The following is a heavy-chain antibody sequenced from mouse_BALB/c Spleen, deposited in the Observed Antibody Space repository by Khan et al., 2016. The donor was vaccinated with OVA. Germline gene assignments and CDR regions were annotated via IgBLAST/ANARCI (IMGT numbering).Heavy chain of an antibody. J-gene: IGHJ2*01. CDR2: IYPGNSDT. Sequence: VQLKESGTVLARPGASVKMSCKASGYTFTNYWMHWVKQRPGQGLEWIGTIYPGNSDTNYNQKFTGKAQLTAVTSTSTAYMELSSLTNEDSAVYYGARNGFGNYESWDYWGQGTTLTVSS. CDR3: ARNGFGNYESWDY. D-gene: IGHD2-1*01. V-gene: IGHV1-5*01. CDR1: GYTFTNYW.